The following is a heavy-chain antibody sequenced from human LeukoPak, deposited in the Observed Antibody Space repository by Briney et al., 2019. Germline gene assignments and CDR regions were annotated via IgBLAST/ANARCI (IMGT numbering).Heavy chain of an antibody. D-gene: IGHD2-2*01. CDR1: GFTVSSNH. Sequence: GGSLRLSCAASGFTVSSNHMTWVRQAPGKGLEWVSEIYTGGLTFYADSVTGRFTISRDNSKNTVYLQMNSLGVEDTARYYCARDNAPAGGGLDYWGQGTLITVSS. J-gene: IGHJ4*02. V-gene: IGHV3-53*01. CDR3: ARDNAPAGGGLDY. CDR2: IYTGGLT.